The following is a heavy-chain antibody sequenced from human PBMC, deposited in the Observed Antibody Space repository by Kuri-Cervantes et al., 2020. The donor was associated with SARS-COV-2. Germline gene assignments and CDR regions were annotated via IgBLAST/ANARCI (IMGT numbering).Heavy chain of an antibody. Sequence: GESLKISCAASGFTFSSYWMSWVRQAPGKGLEWVANIKQDGSEKYYVDSVKGRFTISRDNAKNSLYLQMNSLRAEDTAVYYCARGYVGSGYYWGFDYWGQGTLVTVSS. D-gene: IGHD3-22*01. CDR2: IKQDGSEK. CDR1: GFTFSSYW. CDR3: ARGYVGSGYYWGFDY. V-gene: IGHV3-7*03. J-gene: IGHJ4*02.